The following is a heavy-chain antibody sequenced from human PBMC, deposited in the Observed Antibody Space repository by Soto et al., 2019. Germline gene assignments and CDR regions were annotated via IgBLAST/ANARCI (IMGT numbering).Heavy chain of an antibody. Sequence: SXKVSFKASGYTXTGYYMDLVRQAPGQGLEWIGWINRNSGGTNYAQKFQGRVTMTRGTYRSTAYMELSRMRSDDTAVYYCARKEASGWYRASHYGMDVWGQGTTVT. CDR1: GYTXTGYY. V-gene: IGHV1-2*02. CDR3: ARKEASGWYRASHYGMDV. CDR2: INRNSGGT. D-gene: IGHD6-19*01. J-gene: IGHJ6*02.